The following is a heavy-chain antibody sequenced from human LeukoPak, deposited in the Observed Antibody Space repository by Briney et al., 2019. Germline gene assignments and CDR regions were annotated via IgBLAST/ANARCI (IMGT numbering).Heavy chain of an antibody. Sequence: GGSLRLSCVASGFTFSYHAIHWVRQAPGKGLEWVASISDDRSHKYYADSVKGRFTISRDNSKNTLSLHMNSLRGEDTALYFCARDRPRKETFFGVDIWCRG. J-gene: IGHJ3*02. CDR1: GFTFSYHA. CDR3: ARDRPRKETFFGVDI. D-gene: IGHD3-3*01. V-gene: IGHV3-30*04. CDR2: ISDDRSHK.